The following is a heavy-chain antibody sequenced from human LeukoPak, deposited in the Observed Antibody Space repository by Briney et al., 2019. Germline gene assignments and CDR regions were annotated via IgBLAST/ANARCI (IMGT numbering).Heavy chain of an antibody. V-gene: IGHV4-61*02. CDR3: ARGAGSHAYA. J-gene: IGHJ4*02. D-gene: IGHD6-19*01. CDR1: GGSISSGSYY. CDR2: IYTSGST. Sequence: PSETLSLTCTVSGGSISSGSYYWSWIRQPAGKGLEWIGRIYTSGSTNYNPSLKSRVTISVDRSTNHFSLKLRSVTAADTAVYYCARGAGSHAYAWGQGTLVTVSS.